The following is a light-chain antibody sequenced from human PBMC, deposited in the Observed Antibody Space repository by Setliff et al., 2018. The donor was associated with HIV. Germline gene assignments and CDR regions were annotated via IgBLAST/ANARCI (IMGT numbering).Light chain of an antibody. V-gene: IGLV2-14*03. Sequence: QSVLTQPASVSGSPGQSITISCTGSSSDVGGYNYVSWYQQHPGKAPKLMIYAVSNRPSGVSNRFSGSRSGYTASLTISGLQPEDEADYYCGSFVTASTYLFGTGTKVTVL. CDR1: SSDVGGYNY. CDR2: AVS. J-gene: IGLJ1*01. CDR3: GSFVTASTYL.